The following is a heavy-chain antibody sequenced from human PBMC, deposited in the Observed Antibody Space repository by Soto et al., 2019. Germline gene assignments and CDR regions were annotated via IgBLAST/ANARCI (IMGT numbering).Heavy chain of an antibody. Sequence: PGESLKISCKGSGYSFTSYWISWVRQMPGKGLEWMGRIDPSDSYTNYSPSFQGHVTISADKSISTAYLQWSSLKASDTAMYYCASVDTAMASYYYYSGMDVWGQGTTVTASS. J-gene: IGHJ6*02. CDR3: ASVDTAMASYYYYSGMDV. D-gene: IGHD5-18*01. CDR1: GYSFTSYW. V-gene: IGHV5-10-1*01. CDR2: IDPSDSYT.